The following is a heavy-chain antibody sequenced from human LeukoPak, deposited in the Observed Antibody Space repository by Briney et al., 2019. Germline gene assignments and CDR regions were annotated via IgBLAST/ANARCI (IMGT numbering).Heavy chain of an antibody. D-gene: IGHD1-14*01. Sequence: PGRSLRLSCAASGFTFRNYNMHWVRQAPGKGLEWVAVIWYDGTNQFYADSVKGRFTISRDNSKNTLYLQMNSLRAEDTAVYTCARESLENHNYDYWGQGTRVTVSS. J-gene: IGHJ4*02. V-gene: IGHV3-33*08. CDR1: GFTFRNYN. CDR2: IWYDGTNQ. CDR3: ARESLENHNYDY.